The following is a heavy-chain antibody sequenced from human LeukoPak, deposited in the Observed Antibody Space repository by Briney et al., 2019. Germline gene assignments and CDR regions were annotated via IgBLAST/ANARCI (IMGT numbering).Heavy chain of an antibody. CDR1: GFTFSDYY. CDR3: AREKYAESHAGYFQY. D-gene: IGHD2-2*01. V-gene: IGHV3-11*06. J-gene: IGHJ1*01. CDR2: ISSSSSYT. Sequence: PGGSLRLSCAASGFTFSDYYMSWIRQAPGKGLEWVSYISSSSSYTNYADSVKGRFTISRDNAKNSLYLQMNSLRAEDTAVYYCAREKYAESHAGYFQYWGQGTLVTVSS.